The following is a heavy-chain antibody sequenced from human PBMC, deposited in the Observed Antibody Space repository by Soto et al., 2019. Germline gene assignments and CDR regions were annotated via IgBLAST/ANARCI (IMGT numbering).Heavy chain of an antibody. D-gene: IGHD1-7*01. J-gene: IGHJ4*02. CDR1: GYIFTSQG. Sequence: QIQLVQSGAEVKKPGASVKVSCKASGYIFTSQGISWVRQAPGQGLEWMGWISTYNGNPNYAQKLQGRVTMTTNTTPTTAFLELRSLTSDDTAVNYCARGRTRALDYWGQGNPVSVSS. V-gene: IGHV1-18*01. CDR2: ISTYNGNP. CDR3: ARGRTRALDY.